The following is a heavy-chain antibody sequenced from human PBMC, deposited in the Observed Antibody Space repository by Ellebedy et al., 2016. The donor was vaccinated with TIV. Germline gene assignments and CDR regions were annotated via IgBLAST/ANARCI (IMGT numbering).Heavy chain of an antibody. CDR3: ATTRGHTGDN. D-gene: IGHD1-14*01. CDR2: IKYDGGET. Sequence: GGSLRLXXEASGFTFSRWWMSWVRHAPGKGLEWVATIKYDGGETYYVDSVKGRFTISRDNAKNSLYLQMNNLRAEDTAVYYCATTRGHTGDNWGQGTLVTVSS. J-gene: IGHJ4*02. CDR1: GFTFSRWW. V-gene: IGHV3-7*01.